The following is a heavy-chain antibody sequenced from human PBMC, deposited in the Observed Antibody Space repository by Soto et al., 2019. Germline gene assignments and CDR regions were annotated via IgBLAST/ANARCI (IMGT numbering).Heavy chain of an antibody. CDR1: GFTFDDYT. J-gene: IGHJ6*02. D-gene: IGHD2-2*01. V-gene: IGHV3-43*01. Sequence: GGSLRLSCAASGFTFDDYTMHWVRQAPGKGLEWVSLISWDGGSTYYADSVKGRFTISRDNSKNSLYLQMNSLRTEDTALYYCAKAAVPATVTIYYGMDVWGQGTTVTVSS. CDR3: AKAAVPATVTIYYGMDV. CDR2: ISWDGGST.